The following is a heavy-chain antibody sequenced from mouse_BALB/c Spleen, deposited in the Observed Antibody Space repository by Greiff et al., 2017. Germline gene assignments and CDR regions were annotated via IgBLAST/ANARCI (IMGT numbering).Heavy chain of an antibody. D-gene: IGHD1-1*01. V-gene: IGHV5-17*02. CDR2: ISSGSSTI. J-gene: IGHJ3*01. CDR1: GFTFSSFG. Sequence: EVKLVESGGGLVQPGGSRKLSCAASGFTFSSFGMHWVRQAPEKGLEWVAYISSGSSTIYYADTVKGRFTISRDNPKNTLFLQMTSLRSEDTAMYYCARSGVVEGFAYWGQGTLVTVSA. CDR3: ARSGVVEGFAY.